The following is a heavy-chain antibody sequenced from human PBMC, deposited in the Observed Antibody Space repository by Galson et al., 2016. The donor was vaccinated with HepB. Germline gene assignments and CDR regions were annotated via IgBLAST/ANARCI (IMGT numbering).Heavy chain of an antibody. Sequence: SLRLSCAASGFTSSDYAMAWVRQAPGRGLEWVSVISGSGTSTYYADSVRGRFIISRDKLKNTVYLQMNRLRAEDTAEYYCARGNGYYFHWYFDLWGSGTLVSVSS. CDR3: ARGNGYYFHWYFDL. J-gene: IGHJ2*01. V-gene: IGHV3-23*01. D-gene: IGHD3-22*01. CDR2: ISGSGTST. CDR1: GFTSSDYA.